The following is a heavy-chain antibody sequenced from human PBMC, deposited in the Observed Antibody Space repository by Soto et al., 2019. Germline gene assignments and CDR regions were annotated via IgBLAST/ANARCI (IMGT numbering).Heavy chain of an antibody. CDR2: INTDGSNT. CDR3: AREFCSGGNCYTYYFDP. Sequence: PGGSLRLSCAASGLTFNRYWMHWVRHAPGKGLVWVSHINTDGSNTNYADSVKGRFTISRDNAKSTLFLQMNSLRDEDTAVYYCAREFCSGGNCYTYYFDPWGQGSPVTV. D-gene: IGHD2-15*01. J-gene: IGHJ5*02. V-gene: IGHV3-74*01. CDR1: GLTFNRYW.